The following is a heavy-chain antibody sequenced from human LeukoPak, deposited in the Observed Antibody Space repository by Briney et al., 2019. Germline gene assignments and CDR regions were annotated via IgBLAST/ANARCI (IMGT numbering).Heavy chain of an antibody. V-gene: IGHV3-23*01. CDR3: ARDPGAFPYFFDC. Sequence: GGSLRLSCAASGFTFNNYALTWVRQTPGKGLECVSAISGDGVSPYYADSVRGRFTISRDNSKNTLYLQMNSLRVEDKAVYFCARDPGAFPYFFDCWGQGTLVTVSS. D-gene: IGHD4/OR15-4a*01. CDR2: ISGDGVSP. J-gene: IGHJ4*02. CDR1: GFTFNNYA.